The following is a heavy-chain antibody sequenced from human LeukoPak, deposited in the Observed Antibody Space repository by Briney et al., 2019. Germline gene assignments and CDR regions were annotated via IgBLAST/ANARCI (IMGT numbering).Heavy chain of an antibody. Sequence: GASVKVSCKASGYTFLSYGITWVRQAPGQGLEWMGWISAYNGNTNYVQKVQGRVSMTTDASTSTAYMELRSLRSGDTAVYYCARDREESTGYHRGFDHWGQGTLVTVSS. V-gene: IGHV1-18*01. D-gene: IGHD6-19*01. CDR2: ISAYNGNT. CDR1: GYTFLSYG. CDR3: ARDREESTGYHRGFDH. J-gene: IGHJ4*02.